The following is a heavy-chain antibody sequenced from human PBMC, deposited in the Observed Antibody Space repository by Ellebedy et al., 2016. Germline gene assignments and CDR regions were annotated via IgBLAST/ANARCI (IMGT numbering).Heavy chain of an antibody. J-gene: IGHJ4*02. V-gene: IGHV3-9*01. D-gene: IGHD3-10*01. Sequence: GGSLRLXXATSGFTFDDYALHWVRQVPGKGLEWVSGISWNSAAIGYREAVKGRFTISRDSAKNYLYLQMNSLRVEDTALYFCAKGTMDYLHHWGQGTLVTVSS. CDR2: ISWNSAAI. CDR3: AKGTMDYLHH. CDR1: GFTFDDYA.